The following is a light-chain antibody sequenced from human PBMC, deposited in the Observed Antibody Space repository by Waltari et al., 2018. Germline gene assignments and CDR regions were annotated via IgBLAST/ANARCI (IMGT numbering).Light chain of an antibody. CDR1: QGISSY. J-gene: IGKJ1*01. V-gene: IGKV1-8*01. CDR3: QQYYSYPPWT. Sequence: AIRMTQSPSSLSASTGDRVTITCRASQGISSYLAWYQQKPGKAPKLLIYAASTLQSGVPSRFGGSGSGTDFTLTISCLQSEECATYYCQQYYSYPPWTFGQGTKVEIK. CDR2: AAS.